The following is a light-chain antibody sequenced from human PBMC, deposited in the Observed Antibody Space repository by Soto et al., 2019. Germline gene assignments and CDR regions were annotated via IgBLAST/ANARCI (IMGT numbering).Light chain of an antibody. V-gene: IGLV1-40*01. CDR2: GNS. J-gene: IGLJ1*01. CDR3: GTRDSSRIGYV. CDR1: SSNIGAGYD. Sequence: QSVLTQPPSVSGAPGQRVTISCTGSSSNIGAGYDVHWYQQLPGTAPKLLIYGNSNRPSGVPDRFSGSKSGTSATLDITGLQTGDEADYYCGTRDSSRIGYVFGTGTKVTLL.